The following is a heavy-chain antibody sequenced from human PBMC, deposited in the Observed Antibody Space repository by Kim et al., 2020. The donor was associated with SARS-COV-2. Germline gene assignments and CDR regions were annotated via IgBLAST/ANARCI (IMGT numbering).Heavy chain of an antibody. D-gene: IGHD2-21*02. J-gene: IGHJ5*02. CDR1: GFTLSSHD. Sequence: GGSLRLSCAATGFTLSSHDMHWVRQAPGKGLECVSFITRSTGRIFYADSVKGRFTISRDNAKNSLYLQMDSLRDEDTAVYYCARGLAYCDGDCPWGQGTLVTVSS. CDR2: ITRSTGRI. CDR3: ARGLAYCDGDCP. V-gene: IGHV3-48*02.